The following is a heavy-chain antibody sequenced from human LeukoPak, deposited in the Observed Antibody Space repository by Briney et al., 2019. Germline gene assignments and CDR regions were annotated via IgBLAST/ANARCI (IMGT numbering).Heavy chain of an antibody. CDR1: GFTFRTYN. CDR3: ASPYCGGDCYGY. Sequence: GGSLRLSCAASGFTFRTYNMNWVRQAPGKGLGWVSSISSSSSYIYYADSVKGRFTISRDNAKNSLYLQMNSLRAEDTAVYYCASPYCGGDCYGYWGQGTLVTVSS. CDR2: ISSSSSYI. D-gene: IGHD2-21*01. J-gene: IGHJ4*02. V-gene: IGHV3-21*01.